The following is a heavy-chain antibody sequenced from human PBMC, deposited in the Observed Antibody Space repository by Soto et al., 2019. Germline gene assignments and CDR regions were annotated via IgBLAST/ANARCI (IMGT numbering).Heavy chain of an antibody. CDR3: ARVRREYDTSGPVDY. CDR2: IYYSGSA. D-gene: IGHD3-9*01. J-gene: IGHJ4*01. Sequence: PSETLSPTCTVSGGSISTSDYYWGWIRQPPGKGLEWIGNIYYSGSASYNPSLKSRVAISIDTSKNQFSLKLSSVTAADTAVYYCARVRREYDTSGPVDYWGQGTLVTVSS. V-gene: IGHV4-39*07. CDR1: GGSISTSDYY.